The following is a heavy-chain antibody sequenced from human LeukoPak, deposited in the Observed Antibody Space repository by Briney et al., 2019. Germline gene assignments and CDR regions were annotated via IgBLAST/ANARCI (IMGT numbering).Heavy chain of an antibody. CDR2: INHSGST. CDR3: ARGRDYSNSLAGWFDP. D-gene: IGHD4-11*01. CDR1: GGSFSGYY. V-gene: IGHV4-34*01. Sequence: SETLSLTCAVYGGSFSGYYWTWIRRPPGKGLEWIREINHSGSTNYNPSLKSRVTISVDTSKNQFSLKLSSVTAADTAVYYCARGRDYSNSLAGWFDPWGQGTLVTVSS. J-gene: IGHJ5*02.